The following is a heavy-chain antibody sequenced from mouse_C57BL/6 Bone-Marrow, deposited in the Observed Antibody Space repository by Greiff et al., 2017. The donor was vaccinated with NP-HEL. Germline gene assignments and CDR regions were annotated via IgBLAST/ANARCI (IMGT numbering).Heavy chain of an antibody. V-gene: IGHV14-4*01. CDR3: TTGAYYYGSSYDWYFDV. CDR1: GFNIKDDY. CDR2: IDPENGDT. D-gene: IGHD1-1*01. J-gene: IGHJ1*03. Sequence: EVQRKQSGAELVRPGASVKLSCTASGFNIKDDYMHWVKQRPEQGLEWIGWIDPENGDTEYASKFQGKATITADTSSNTAYLQLSSLTSEDTAVYYCTTGAYYYGSSYDWYFDVWGTGTTVTVSS.